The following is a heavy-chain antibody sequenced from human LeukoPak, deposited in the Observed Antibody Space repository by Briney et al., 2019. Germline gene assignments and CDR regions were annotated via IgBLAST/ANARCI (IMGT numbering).Heavy chain of an antibody. CDR2: INPNSGGT. Sequence: ASVKVSCKASGYTFTGYYMHWVRPAPGQGLEWMGWINPNSGGTNYAQKFQGRVAITRDTSISTAYMELSRLRSDDTAVYYCARPQFSIAAAVSYNWFDPWGQGTLVTVSS. CDR3: ARPQFSIAAAVSYNWFDP. J-gene: IGHJ5*02. V-gene: IGHV1-2*02. D-gene: IGHD6-13*01. CDR1: GYTFTGYY.